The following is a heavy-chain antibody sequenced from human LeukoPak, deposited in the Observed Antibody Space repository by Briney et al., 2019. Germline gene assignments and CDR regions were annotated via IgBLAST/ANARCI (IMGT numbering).Heavy chain of an antibody. CDR1: GASISDYY. J-gene: IGHJ4*02. D-gene: IGHD3-16*01. CDR3: ARDWGELYDY. CDR2: ISSSGNT. V-gene: IGHV4-4*07. Sequence: SETLSLTCTVSGASISDYYWSWIRQPAGKGLEWIGRISSSGNTNYNPSLKSRVTMSVDTSKNQFSLKLSSVTAADTAVYYCARDWGELYDYWGQGTLVTVSS.